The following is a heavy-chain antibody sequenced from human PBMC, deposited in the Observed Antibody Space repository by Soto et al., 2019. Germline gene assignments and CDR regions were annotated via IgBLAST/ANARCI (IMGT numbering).Heavy chain of an antibody. CDR2: INPKFGDT. J-gene: IGHJ6*02. Sequence: QVQLVQSGAEVKEPGDSVRVSCEASGYTFTAYYIHWVRQAPGQGLEWMGWINPKFGDTTYAQDFQGRVSMTRDMSNSTVYMELTRLTSDDPGIYYCARKMDYYYVPGSGNGDGFCGQGNTVTVFS. V-gene: IGHV1-2*02. D-gene: IGHD3-10*02. CDR1: GYTFTAYY. CDR3: ARKMDYYYVPGSGNGDGF.